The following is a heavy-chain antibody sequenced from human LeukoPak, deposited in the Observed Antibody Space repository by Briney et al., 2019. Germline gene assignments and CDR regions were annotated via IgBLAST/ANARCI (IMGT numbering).Heavy chain of an antibody. V-gene: IGHV3-66*01. CDR1: GFTVSSYY. J-gene: IGHJ6*02. Sequence: GGSLRLSCAASGFTVSSYYMTWVRQAPGKGLEWVSVIYSGGSTYYADSVKGRVAISRDNSKNTVLLQMNSVRAEDTAVYYCARSYSNHLFGMDVWGQGTAVTVSS. CDR2: IYSGGST. CDR3: ARSYSNHLFGMDV. D-gene: IGHD4-11*01.